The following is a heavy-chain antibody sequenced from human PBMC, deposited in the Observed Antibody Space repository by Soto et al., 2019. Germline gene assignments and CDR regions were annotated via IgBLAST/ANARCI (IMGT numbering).Heavy chain of an antibody. Sequence: SETLSLTCAVYGGSFSGYYWSWIRQPPGKGLEWIGEINHSGSTNYNPSLKSRVTISVDTSKNQFSLKLSSVTAADTAVYYCARLIRPIVATISGAYYFDYWGQGTLVTVSS. CDR1: GGSFSGYY. CDR3: ARLIRPIVATISGAYYFDY. CDR2: INHSGST. D-gene: IGHD5-12*01. V-gene: IGHV4-34*01. J-gene: IGHJ4*02.